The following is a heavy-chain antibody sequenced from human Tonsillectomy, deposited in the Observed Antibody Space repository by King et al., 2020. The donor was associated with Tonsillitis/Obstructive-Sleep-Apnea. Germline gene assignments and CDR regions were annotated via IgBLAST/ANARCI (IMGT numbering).Heavy chain of an antibody. D-gene: IGHD3-3*01. Sequence: QLVQSGGGVVQPGRSLRLSCAASGFTFSSYAMHWVRQAPGKGLEWVAVISYDGSNKYYADSVKGRFTISRDNSKNTLYLQMNSLRAEDTAVYYCARDTYDVWSVYYPTDFFYYWGQGTLVTVSS. V-gene: IGHV3-30*04. J-gene: IGHJ4*02. CDR2: ISYDGSNK. CDR1: GFTFSSYA. CDR3: ARDTYDVWSVYYPTDFFYY.